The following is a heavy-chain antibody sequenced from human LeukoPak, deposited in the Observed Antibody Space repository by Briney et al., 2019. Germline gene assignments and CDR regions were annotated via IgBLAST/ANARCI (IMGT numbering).Heavy chain of an antibody. J-gene: IGHJ4*02. CDR1: GGSISTYY. D-gene: IGHD5-12*01. Sequence: SETLSLTCTLSGGSISTYYWSWIRQPPGQGLQWIGYIYHSGSTNYNPSLKSRVTISVDTSKNQFSLKLSSVTAADTAVYYCARGGGYASPIGYWGQGALVTVSS. CDR3: ARGGGYASPIGY. CDR2: IYHSGST. V-gene: IGHV4-59*01.